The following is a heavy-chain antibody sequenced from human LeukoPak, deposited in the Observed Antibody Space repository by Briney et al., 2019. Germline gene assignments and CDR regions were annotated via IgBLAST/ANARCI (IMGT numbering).Heavy chain of an antibody. J-gene: IGHJ4*02. V-gene: IGHV4-61*08. D-gene: IGHD4-17*01. CDR1: GGSISSGGHY. CDR2: IYYSGST. CDR3: AREGPVRGVDY. Sequence: PSQTLSLTCTVSGGSISSGGHYWSWIRQPLGKGLEWIGYIYYSGSTNYNPSLKSRVTISVDTSKNQFSLKLSSVTAADTAVYYCAREGPVRGVDYWGQGTLVTVSS.